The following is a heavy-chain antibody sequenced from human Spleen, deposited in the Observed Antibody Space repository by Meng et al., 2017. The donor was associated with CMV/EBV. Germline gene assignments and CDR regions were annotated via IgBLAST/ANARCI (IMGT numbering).Heavy chain of an antibody. CDR2: IGISGSIV. CDR3: ARDVCLQSERFDY. CDR1: GFTFSSYE. J-gene: IGHJ4*02. D-gene: IGHD5-24*01. Sequence: SLKISCAASGFTFSSYEMILVRQAPGKGLEWVSYIGISGSIVHYADSVKGRFTNSRDNAKNSLHLQMNILIAEDTAVYYCARDVCLQSERFDYCGQGTLVTVSS. V-gene: IGHV3-48*03.